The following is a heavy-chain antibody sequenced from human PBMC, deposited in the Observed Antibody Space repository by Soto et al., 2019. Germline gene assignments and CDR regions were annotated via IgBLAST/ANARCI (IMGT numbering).Heavy chain of an antibody. CDR1: GFTFSDYY. J-gene: IGHJ6*02. Sequence: GGSLILSCAASGFTFSDYYMSWIRQAPGKGLEWVSDISSSSSYINYADSVKGRFTISRDNAKNSLYLQMNSLRAEDTAVYYCVRWITMTPESYYFTMDVWGLGTTVTVSS. D-gene: IGHD3-3*01. CDR2: ISSSSSYI. CDR3: VRWITMTPESYYFTMDV. V-gene: IGHV3-11*06.